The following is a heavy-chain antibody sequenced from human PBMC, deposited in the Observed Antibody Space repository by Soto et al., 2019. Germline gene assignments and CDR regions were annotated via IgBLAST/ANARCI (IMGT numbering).Heavy chain of an antibody. J-gene: IGHJ4*02. CDR1: GFSLSTTGVG. CDR3: AHSTKTALFRFDY. V-gene: IGHV2-5*02. D-gene: IGHD2-21*02. Sequence: QITLKESGPTLVKPTQTLTLTCTFSGFSLSTTGVGVGWIRQPPGKALEWLALIYWDGGKRYSPSLKNRLTPTKDPSKNQVVLTTTNMDPMDTATYYCAHSTKTALFRFDYWGQGTLVTVSS. CDR2: IYWDGGK.